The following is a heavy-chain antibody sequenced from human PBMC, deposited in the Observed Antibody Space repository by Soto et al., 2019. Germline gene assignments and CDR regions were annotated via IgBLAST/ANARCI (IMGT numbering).Heavy chain of an antibody. V-gene: IGHV4-34*12. CDR2: IIDTGGT. Sequence: QVHIQQWGAGLLKPSETLSLTCAVYGGSFSGYYWSWIRQPPGKGLEWIGEIIDTGGTNYNPSLKRRVTISVHTSKKQFSLKLNSVTAADTAVYYCARVGQPPSDYWGQGALVTVSS. CDR1: GGSFSGYY. J-gene: IGHJ4*02. CDR3: ARVGQPPSDY. D-gene: IGHD2-2*01.